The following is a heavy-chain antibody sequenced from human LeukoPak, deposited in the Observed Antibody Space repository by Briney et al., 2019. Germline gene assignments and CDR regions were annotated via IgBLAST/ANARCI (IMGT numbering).Heavy chain of an antibody. V-gene: IGHV3-53*04. Sequence: PGGSLRLSCAASGISVSNDYMSWVRQAPGKGLEWVSAIYADGYTRDAASVKGRFSISRHNSKNTVYLQMDNLRPEDTARYYCAKRKFSADLGEGLDYWGQGTLVTVS. CDR1: GISVSNDY. D-gene: IGHD2-21*01. CDR3: AKRKFSADLGEGLDY. CDR2: IYADGYT. J-gene: IGHJ4*02.